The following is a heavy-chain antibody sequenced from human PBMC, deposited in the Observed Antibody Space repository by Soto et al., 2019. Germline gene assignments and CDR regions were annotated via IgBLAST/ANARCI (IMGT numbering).Heavy chain of an antibody. Sequence: PGGSLILSCAASGFIFSNYGIHWVRQAPGKGLEWVALIWYDGSNKYYADSVKGRFIVSRDNTNNTVYLQLNSLTADDTAVYYCAREGLVAGSKDFWGPGTLVTVSS. D-gene: IGHD6-19*01. CDR2: IWYDGSNK. V-gene: IGHV3-33*01. J-gene: IGHJ4*02. CDR3: AREGLVAGSKDF. CDR1: GFIFSNYG.